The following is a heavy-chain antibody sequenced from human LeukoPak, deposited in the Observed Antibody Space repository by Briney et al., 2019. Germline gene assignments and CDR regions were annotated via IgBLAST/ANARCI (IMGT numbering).Heavy chain of an antibody. CDR2: ISGSGGST. D-gene: IGHD6-19*01. J-gene: IGHJ4*02. Sequence: GGSLRLSCAASGFTFSNAWMNWVRQAPGKGLEWVSAISGSGGSTYYADSVKGRFTISRDNSKNSLYLQMNSLRAEDTAVYYCARTGWDGSGWYYFDYWGQGTLVTVSS. CDR1: GFTFSNAW. V-gene: IGHV3-23*01. CDR3: ARTGWDGSGWYYFDY.